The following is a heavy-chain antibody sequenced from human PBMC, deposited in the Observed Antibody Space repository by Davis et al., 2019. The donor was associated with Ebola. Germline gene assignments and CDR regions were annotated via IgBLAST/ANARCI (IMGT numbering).Heavy chain of an antibody. CDR2: IYYSGTT. CDR1: GGSISSYY. CDR3: ARHGTNYYDSSGYDY. V-gene: IGHV4-59*08. Sequence: SETLSLTCTVSGGSISSYYWSWIRQPPGKGLEWIAYIYYSGTTSYNPSLKSRVTISVDTSKNQFSLKLSSVTAADTAVYYCARHGTNYYDSSGYDYWGQGTLVTVSS. D-gene: IGHD3-22*01. J-gene: IGHJ4*02.